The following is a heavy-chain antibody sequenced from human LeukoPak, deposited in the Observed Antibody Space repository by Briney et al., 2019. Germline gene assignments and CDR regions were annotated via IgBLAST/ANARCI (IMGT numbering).Heavy chain of an antibody. CDR2: IYYSGST. CDR3: ASRPGSYSGDY. Sequence: SETLSLTCTVSSGSISTYYWSWFRQPPGKGLEWIGSIYYSGSTYYNPSLKSRVTISVDTSKNQFSLKLSSVTAADTAVYYCASRPGSYSGDYWGQGTLVTVSS. D-gene: IGHD1-26*01. V-gene: IGHV4-59*05. CDR1: SGSISTYY. J-gene: IGHJ4*02.